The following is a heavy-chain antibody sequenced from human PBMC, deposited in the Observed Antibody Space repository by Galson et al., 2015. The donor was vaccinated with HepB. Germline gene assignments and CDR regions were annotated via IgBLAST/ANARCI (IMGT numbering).Heavy chain of an antibody. J-gene: IGHJ5*01. D-gene: IGHD5-18*01. CDR1: GFVFSASA. Sequence: SLRLSCAASGFVFSASAMHWVRQASGKGLEWVGRTRSKAYSFATEYAASVTGRFTISRHDSTNTLHRQMNSLRAEDTAGYYCTKGYGLFESWGQGSLVTVSS. V-gene: IGHV3-73*01. CDR2: TRSKAYSFAT. CDR3: TKGYGLFES.